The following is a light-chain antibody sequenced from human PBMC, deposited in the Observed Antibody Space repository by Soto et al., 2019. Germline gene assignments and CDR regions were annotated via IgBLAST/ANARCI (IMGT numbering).Light chain of an antibody. Sequence: QSVLTQPPSASGSLGQSVTISCTGTSSDVGGYIYVSWYQHHPGKVPKLLIYEVTNRPSGVSDRFSGSKSGNTASLTISGLQAEDEADYYCSSKRDSSTLFVFGTGTKVTV. CDR2: EVT. CDR3: SSKRDSSTLFV. J-gene: IGLJ1*01. CDR1: SSDVGGYIY. V-gene: IGLV2-14*01.